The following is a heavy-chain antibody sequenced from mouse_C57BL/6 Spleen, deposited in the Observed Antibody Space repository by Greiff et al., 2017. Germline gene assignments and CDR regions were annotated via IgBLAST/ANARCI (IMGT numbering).Heavy chain of an antibody. D-gene: IGHD1-1*01. Sequence: EVKLMESGGGLVKPGGSLKLSCAASGFTFSSYAMSWVRQTPEKRLEWVATISDGGSYTYYPDNVKGRFTISRDNDKNNLYLQMSHLKSEDTAMYYCARDRGYGSSYDFDYWGQGTTLTVSS. CDR2: ISDGGSYT. CDR3: ARDRGYGSSYDFDY. J-gene: IGHJ2*01. CDR1: GFTFSSYA. V-gene: IGHV5-4*01.